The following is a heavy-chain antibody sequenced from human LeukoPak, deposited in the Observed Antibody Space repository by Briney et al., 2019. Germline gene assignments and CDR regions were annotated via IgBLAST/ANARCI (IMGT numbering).Heavy chain of an antibody. D-gene: IGHD6-13*01. J-gene: IGHJ4*02. CDR2: FYPRDSDT. CDR1: GYSFTSYW. Sequence: ESLKISCKGSGYSFTSYWIGWVRPMPGKGVEWMGIFYPRDSDTRYSPSFQGQVTISADKSISTAYLQWSSLKASDTAMYYCARHLYSKSSIDYWGEGTLVTVYS. V-gene: IGHV5-51*01. CDR3: ARHLYSKSSIDY.